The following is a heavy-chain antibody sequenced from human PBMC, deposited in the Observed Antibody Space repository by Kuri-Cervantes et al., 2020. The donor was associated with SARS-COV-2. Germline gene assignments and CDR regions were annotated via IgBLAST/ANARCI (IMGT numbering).Heavy chain of an antibody. J-gene: IGHJ6*02. CDR3: ARSAAPPALYYGMDV. CDR1: GYSFTSYW. Sequence: KVSCKGSGYSFTSYWIGWVRQMPGKGLEWMGIIYPGDSDTRYSPSFQGQVTISADKSISTAYLQLSSLKASDTAMYYCARSAAPPALYYGMDVWGQGTTVTVSS. V-gene: IGHV5-51*01. CDR2: IYPGDSDT. D-gene: IGHD2-15*01.